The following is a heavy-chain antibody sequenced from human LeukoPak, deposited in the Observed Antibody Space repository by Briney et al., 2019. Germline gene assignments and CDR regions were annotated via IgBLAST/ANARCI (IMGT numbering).Heavy chain of an antibody. Sequence: GRSLRLSCAASGFTFSSYGMHWVRQAPGKGLEWVSSISSSSSYIYYADSVKGRFTISRDNAKNSLYLQMNSLRAEDTAVYYCARDPIQLWLFDYWGQGTLVTVSS. CDR2: ISSSSSYI. V-gene: IGHV3-21*01. J-gene: IGHJ4*02. CDR1: GFTFSSYG. D-gene: IGHD5-18*01. CDR3: ARDPIQLWLFDY.